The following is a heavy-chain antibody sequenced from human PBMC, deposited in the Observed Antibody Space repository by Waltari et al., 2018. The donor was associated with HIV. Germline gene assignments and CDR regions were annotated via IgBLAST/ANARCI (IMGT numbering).Heavy chain of an antibody. J-gene: IGHJ3*02. CDR1: ASSVSSGYY. Sequence: QVQLQESGPGLVKPSETLSLTCKVSASSVSSGYYWGWIRQSPGKGLEWICSIYRSGTTYYNPSFKRRVTILVNMSKNQFSLKLSSVTAADTAVYYCARDQDYYDSSGYTCYAFDMWGPGTMVTVSS. D-gene: IGHD3-22*01. CDR3: ARDQDYYDSSGYTCYAFDM. V-gene: IGHV4-38-2*02. CDR2: IYRSGTT.